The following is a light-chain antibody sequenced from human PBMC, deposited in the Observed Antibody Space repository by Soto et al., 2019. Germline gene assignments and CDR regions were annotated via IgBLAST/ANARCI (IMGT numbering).Light chain of an antibody. CDR1: QSFSGSY. CDR3: QQYGSSPRT. V-gene: IGKV3-20*01. J-gene: IGKJ1*01. Sequence: EIVFTQSPGTLSLSPGERATLSCRASQSFSGSYLAWYQQKPGQAPRVLIYGASNRATGILDRFSGSGSGTDFTLTISRLEPEDFAVYYCQQYGSSPRTFGQGTKVDIK. CDR2: GAS.